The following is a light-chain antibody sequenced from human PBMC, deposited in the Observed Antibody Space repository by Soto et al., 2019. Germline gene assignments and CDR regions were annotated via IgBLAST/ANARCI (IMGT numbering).Light chain of an antibody. CDR3: QQYGSTPLT. CDR1: QSVTSTY. Sequence: EIVLTQSPGTLSLSPGERATLSCRASQSVTSTYLAWYQQKPGQAPRLLIYGASSRATGIPDRFSGSGSGTHFTLTITRLEPEDVAVYYCQQYGSTPLTFGGGTKVDIK. CDR2: GAS. V-gene: IGKV3-20*01. J-gene: IGKJ4*01.